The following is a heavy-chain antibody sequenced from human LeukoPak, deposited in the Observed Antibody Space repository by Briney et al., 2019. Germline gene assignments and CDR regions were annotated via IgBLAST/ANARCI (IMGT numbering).Heavy chain of an antibody. V-gene: IGHV4-59*11. D-gene: IGHD3-22*01. CDR1: GDSIGSHY. J-gene: IGHJ3*02. CDR2: IFYVGSA. CDR3: ARDYYDSRGEAFDI. Sequence: SETLSLTCTVSGDSIGSHYWSWIRQPPGKGLEWIGYIFYVGSANYNPSLKSRVTISVDTSKNQFSLKLNSVTAADTAVYYCARDYYDSRGEAFDIWGQGTMVTVSS.